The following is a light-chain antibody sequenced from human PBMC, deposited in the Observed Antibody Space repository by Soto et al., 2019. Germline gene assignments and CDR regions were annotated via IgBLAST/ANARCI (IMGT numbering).Light chain of an antibody. CDR3: QQYNSYSTWT. J-gene: IGKJ1*01. Sequence: IYMSHSPSTLSASVLYRVSITFRSSQSISSWLAWYQQKPGKAPKLLIYDASSLASGVPSRFSGSGSGTEFTLTISSLQPDDFATYYCQQYNSYSTWTFGQGTKVDIK. CDR2: DAS. V-gene: IGKV1-5*01. CDR1: QSISSW.